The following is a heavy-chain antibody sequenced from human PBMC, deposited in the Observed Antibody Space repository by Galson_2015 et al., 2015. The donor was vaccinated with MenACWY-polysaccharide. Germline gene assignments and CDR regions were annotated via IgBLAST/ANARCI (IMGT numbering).Heavy chain of an antibody. J-gene: IGHJ5*02. CDR2: TSGNGAKT. CDR3: AKEQWGSNES. V-gene: IGHV3-23*01. Sequence: SLRLSCAASGFTFRSYAMSWVRQALGKGLEWVSTTSGNGAKTFYTDSGKGRFNIFRDNSKNTLYLQMNRLRPEDTAIYYCAKEQWGSNESWGQGTLVTVSS. CDR1: GFTFRSYA. D-gene: IGHD6-13*01.